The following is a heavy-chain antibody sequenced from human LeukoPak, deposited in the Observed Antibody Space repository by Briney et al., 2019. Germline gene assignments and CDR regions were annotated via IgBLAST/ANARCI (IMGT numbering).Heavy chain of an antibody. D-gene: IGHD6-13*01. CDR1: GFTFSDYY. Sequence: GGSLRLSCAASGFTFSDYYMSWIRQAPGKGLEWVSYISSSGSTIYYADSVKGRFTISRDNAKNSLYLQMNSLRGEDTAVYYCESPDSSSWGDYYYYMDVWGKGTTVTVSS. J-gene: IGHJ6*03. V-gene: IGHV3-11*04. CDR3: ESPDSSSWGDYYYYMDV. CDR2: ISSSGSTI.